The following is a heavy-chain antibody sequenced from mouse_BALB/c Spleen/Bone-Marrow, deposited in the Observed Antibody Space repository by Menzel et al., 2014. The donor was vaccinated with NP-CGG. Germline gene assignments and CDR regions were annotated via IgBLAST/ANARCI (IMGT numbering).Heavy chain of an antibody. CDR2: IYPSDSYT. V-gene: IGHV1-69*02. Sequence: QVQLQQSGAELVRPGASVKLSCKASGYTFTSYWINWVKQRPGQGLEWIGNIYPSDSYTNYNQKFKDKATLTVDNSSTTAYMQLSSPTSEDSAVYYCTRGGSSPYYFDYWGQGSTLTVSS. J-gene: IGHJ2*01. CDR3: TRGGSSPYYFDY. CDR1: GYTFTSYW. D-gene: IGHD1-1*01.